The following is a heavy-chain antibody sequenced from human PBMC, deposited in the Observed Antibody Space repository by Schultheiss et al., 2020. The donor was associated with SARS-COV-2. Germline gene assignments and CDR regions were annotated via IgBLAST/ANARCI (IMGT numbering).Heavy chain of an antibody. V-gene: IGHV3-23*01. CDR1: GFTFSTYS. CDR3: TTTYYYDSSGYYYPLVDY. D-gene: IGHD3-22*01. CDR2: ISGSGGST. Sequence: GESLKISCAASGFTFSTYSMNWVRQAPGKGLEWVSAISGSGGSTYYADSVKGRFTISRDNSKNTLYLQMNSLKTEDTAVYYCTTTYYYDSSGYYYPLVDYWGQGTLVTVSS. J-gene: IGHJ4*02.